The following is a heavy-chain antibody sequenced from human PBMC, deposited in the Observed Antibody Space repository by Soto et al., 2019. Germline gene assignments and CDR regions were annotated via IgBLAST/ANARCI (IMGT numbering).Heavy chain of an antibody. V-gene: IGHV1-58*01. CDR1: GFTFTSSA. J-gene: IGHJ6*02. CDR2: IVVGSGNT. CDR3: AADAKQQLIFSYSFGMDV. D-gene: IGHD6-13*01. Sequence: ASVKVSCKASGFTFTSSAVQWVRQARGQRLEWIGWIVVGSGNTNYAQKFQERVTITRDMSTSTAYMELSSLRSEDTAVYYCAADAKQQLIFSYSFGMDVWGQGTTVTVSS.